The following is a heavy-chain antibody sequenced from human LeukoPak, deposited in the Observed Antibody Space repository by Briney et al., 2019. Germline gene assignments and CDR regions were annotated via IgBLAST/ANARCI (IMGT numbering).Heavy chain of an antibody. V-gene: IGHV4-30-4*08. CDR3: ARRAGFWRGYEAFDR. CDR2: IYYSGST. D-gene: IGHD3-3*01. CDR1: GGSISSGDYY. J-gene: IGHJ3*02. Sequence: SETLSLTCTVSGGSISSGDYYWSWIRQPPGKGLEWIGYIYYSGSTYYNPSLKSRVTISVDTSKNQFSLKLSSVTAADTAVYYCARRAGFWRGYEAFDRWGQGTMVTVSS.